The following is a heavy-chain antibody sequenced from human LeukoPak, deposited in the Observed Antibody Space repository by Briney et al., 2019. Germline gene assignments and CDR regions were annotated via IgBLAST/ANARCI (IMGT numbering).Heavy chain of an antibody. CDR3: ARGGKIVATIYVY. D-gene: IGHD5-12*01. J-gene: IGHJ4*02. Sequence: PSETLSLTCTVSGGSISSGGYYWSWIRQHPGKGLEWIGYIYYSGSTYYNPSLKSRVTISVDTSKNQFSLKLSSVTAADTAVYYCARGGKIVATIYVYWGQGTLVTVSS. CDR1: GGSISSGGYY. V-gene: IGHV4-31*03. CDR2: IYYSGST.